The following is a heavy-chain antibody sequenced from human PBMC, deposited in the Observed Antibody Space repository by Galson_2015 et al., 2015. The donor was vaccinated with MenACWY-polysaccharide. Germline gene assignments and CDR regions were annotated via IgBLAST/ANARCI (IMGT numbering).Heavy chain of an antibody. CDR2: ISSGGTI. J-gene: IGHJ4*02. D-gene: IGHD1-26*01. CDR1: GLTFSSYS. Sequence: SLRLSCAASGLTFSSYSMNWVRQAPGKGLEWVSYISSGGTIYYADSVKGGFTISGDNAKNSLVLQMISLRGDDTAVYYCARVLKGLVGATPDYWGQGTLVTVSS. V-gene: IGHV3-48*01. CDR3: ARVLKGLVGATPDY.